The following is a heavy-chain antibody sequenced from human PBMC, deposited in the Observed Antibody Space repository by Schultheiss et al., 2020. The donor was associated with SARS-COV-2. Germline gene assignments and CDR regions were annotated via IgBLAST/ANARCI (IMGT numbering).Heavy chain of an antibody. CDR3: AREKGYCSSTSCHAPLYYFDY. V-gene: IGHV3-30*19. J-gene: IGHJ4*02. CDR2: IWYDGSNK. CDR1: GFTFSSYG. D-gene: IGHD2-2*01. Sequence: SLKISCAASGFTFSSYGMHWVRQAPGKGLEWVAVIWYDGSNKYYADSVKGRFTISRDNSKNTLYLQMNSLRAEDTAVYYCAREKGYCSSTSCHAPLYYFDYWGQGTLVTVSS.